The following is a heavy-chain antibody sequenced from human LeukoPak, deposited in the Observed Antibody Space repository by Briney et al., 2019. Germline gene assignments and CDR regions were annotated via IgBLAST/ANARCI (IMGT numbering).Heavy chain of an antibody. CDR2: IYYSGST. V-gene: IGHV4-31*03. CDR3: ARGRGITMIVVVPYPFDY. Sequence: SQTLSLTCTVSGGSISSGGYYWSWIRQHPGKGLEWIGYIYYSGSTYYNPSLKSRVTISVDTSKNQFSLKLSSVTAADTAVYYCARGRGITMIVVVPYPFDYWGQGTLVTVSS. CDR1: GGSISSGGYY. J-gene: IGHJ4*02. D-gene: IGHD3-22*01.